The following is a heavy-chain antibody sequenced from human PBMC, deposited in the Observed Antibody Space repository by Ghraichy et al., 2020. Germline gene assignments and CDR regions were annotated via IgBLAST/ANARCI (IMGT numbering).Heavy chain of an antibody. D-gene: IGHD2-2*01. CDR1: GGSISSYY. CDR3: ARGGIVVVPAARDGYYYYGMDV. CDR2: IYTSGST. J-gene: IGHJ6*02. V-gene: IGHV4-4*07. Sequence: SETLSLTCTVSGGSISSYYWSWIRQPAGKGLEWIGRIYTSGSTNYNPSLKSRVTMSVDTSKNQFSLKLSSVTAADTAVYYCARGGIVVVPAARDGYYYYGMDVWGQGTTVTVSS.